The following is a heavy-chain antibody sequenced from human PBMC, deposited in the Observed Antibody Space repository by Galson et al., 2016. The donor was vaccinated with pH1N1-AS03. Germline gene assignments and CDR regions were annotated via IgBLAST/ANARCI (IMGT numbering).Heavy chain of an antibody. D-gene: IGHD6-13*01. CDR2: ISSSGATR. Sequence: SLRLSCAASGFTFSLYEMNWVRQAPGKGLEWVSYISSSGATRHYADSVEGRFTISRDNAKNSLYLQMSSLRAEDTAVYYCASRPGYTAYWGHGTLVAVSS. V-gene: IGHV3-48*03. J-gene: IGHJ4*01. CDR1: GFTFSLYE. CDR3: ASRPGYTAY.